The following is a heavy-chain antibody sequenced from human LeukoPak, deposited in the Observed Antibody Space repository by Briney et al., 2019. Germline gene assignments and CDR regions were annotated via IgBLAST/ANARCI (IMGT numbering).Heavy chain of an antibody. D-gene: IGHD3-9*01. CDR3: ARDDILTGYRDY. CDR1: GFTVSSNY. J-gene: IGHJ4*01. V-gene: IGHV3-53*01. CDR2: IYSGGST. Sequence: GGSLRLSCAASGFTVSSNYMSWVRQAPGKGLEWVSVIYSGGSTYYADSVKGRFTISRDNSKNTLYLQMNSLRAEDTAVYYCARDDILTGYRDYWGHGTLVTVSS.